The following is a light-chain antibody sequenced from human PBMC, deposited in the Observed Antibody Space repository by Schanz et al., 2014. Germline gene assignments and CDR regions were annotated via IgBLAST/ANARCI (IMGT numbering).Light chain of an antibody. V-gene: IGKV1-16*01. CDR2: AGS. J-gene: IGKJ4*01. CDR3: QQYGGYPLT. CDR1: QAIDNY. Sequence: IQMTQSPSSLSASLGDRVTITCRASQAIDNYLAWFQQKPGKAPKPLIFAGSILQRGVPSRFSGSGSGTDFTLTIDGLQPEDFATYYCQQYGGYPLTFGGGTRVDIK.